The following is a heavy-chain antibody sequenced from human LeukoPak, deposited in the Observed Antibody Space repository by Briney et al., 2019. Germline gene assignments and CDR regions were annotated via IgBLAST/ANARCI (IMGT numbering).Heavy chain of an antibody. D-gene: IGHD6-13*01. Sequence: SETLSLTCTVSGGSISSYYWSWIRQPAGKGLEWIGRIYVSGSTNYNPSLKSRVTMSVDTSKNQFSLKLSSVTAADTAVYYCARDEDSSSWYGCFDLWGRGTLVTVSS. CDR2: IYVSGST. CDR3: ARDEDSSSWYGCFDL. J-gene: IGHJ2*01. CDR1: GGSISSYY. V-gene: IGHV4-4*07.